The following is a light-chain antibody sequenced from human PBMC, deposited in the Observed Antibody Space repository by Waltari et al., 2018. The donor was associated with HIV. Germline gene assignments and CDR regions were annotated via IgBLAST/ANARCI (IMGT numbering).Light chain of an antibody. CDR3: GAWDSGLSAWV. CDR1: SSNIGNNY. Sequence: HSVLTQPPSVSAAPGQKVAISCSGSSSNIGNNYVSWYQQFQGTSPKLLIYDNSKRPSGIPDRFAGTKSGTSATLGITGLQTGDEAGYYCGAWDSGLSAWVFGGGTKLTVL. J-gene: IGLJ3*02. CDR2: DNS. V-gene: IGLV1-51*01.